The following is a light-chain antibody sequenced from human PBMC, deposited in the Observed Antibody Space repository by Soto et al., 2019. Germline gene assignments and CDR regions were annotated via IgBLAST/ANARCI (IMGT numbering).Light chain of an antibody. CDR2: GAS. J-gene: IGKJ5*01. CDR3: QQYDSWPPIT. CDR1: QSVRSK. Sequence: EIVLTQSPATLSVSPGEGATLSCRASQSVRSKLAWYQQKPGQAARLLIYGASTRATGVPARFSGSGSGTEFTLTISSLQSEDFAVYYCQQYDSWPPITFGQGTRLEIK. V-gene: IGKV3-15*01.